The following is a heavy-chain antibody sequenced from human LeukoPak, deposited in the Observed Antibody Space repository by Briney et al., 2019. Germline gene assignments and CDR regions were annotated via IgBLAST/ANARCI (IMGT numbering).Heavy chain of an antibody. Sequence: PGGSLRLSCAASGFTFSSYWMSWVRQAPGKGLEGVANIKQDGSEKYYVDSVKGRFTISRDNAKNSLYLQMNSLRGEDTAVYYCARDSMYCSSTSCLYYFDYWGQGTLVTVSS. CDR2: IKQDGSEK. CDR1: GFTFSSYW. V-gene: IGHV3-7*01. D-gene: IGHD2-2*01. CDR3: ARDSMYCSSTSCLYYFDY. J-gene: IGHJ4*02.